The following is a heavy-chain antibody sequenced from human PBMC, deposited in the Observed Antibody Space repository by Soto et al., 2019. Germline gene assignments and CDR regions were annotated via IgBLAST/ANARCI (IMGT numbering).Heavy chain of an antibody. CDR2: ISSGSSYI. Sequence: GGSLRLSCAASGFTFSSYTMNWVRQAPGKGLEWISSISSGSSYIYYAGSVKGRFTISRDNAKNSLFLQMNSLRADDTAVYYCARDILSGGAYPDSWGQGTKVTAPQ. CDR1: GFTFSSYT. J-gene: IGHJ5*01. V-gene: IGHV3-21*01. D-gene: IGHD3-10*01. CDR3: ARDILSGGAYPDS.